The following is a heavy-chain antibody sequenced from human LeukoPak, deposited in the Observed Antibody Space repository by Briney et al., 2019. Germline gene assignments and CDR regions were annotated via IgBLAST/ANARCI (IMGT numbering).Heavy chain of an antibody. CDR2: IRSTPDGGAT. D-gene: IGHD3-10*01. V-gene: IGHV3-15*01. CDR3: AKVVRGVIVHDAFDI. CDR1: GFTFISSW. J-gene: IGHJ3*02. Sequence: GGSLRLSCAASGFTFISSWMTWVRQAPGKGLEWVGRIRSTPDGGATDYAAPVKGRFTISRDDSKNTLYLQMSSLRTEDTAVHYCAKVVRGVIVHDAFDIWGQGTMVTVSS.